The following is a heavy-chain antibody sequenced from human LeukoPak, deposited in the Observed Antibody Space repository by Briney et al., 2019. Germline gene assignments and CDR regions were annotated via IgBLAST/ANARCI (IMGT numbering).Heavy chain of an antibody. CDR1: GYTFTAYY. CDR2: VSPKTGET. J-gene: IGHJ5*01. CDR3: AREDIEAAPPVGRWFGS. V-gene: IGHV1-2*02. D-gene: IGHD1-14*01. Sequence: ASVRVSCKASGYTFTAYYIHWVRQAPGQGLEWMGWVSPKTGETNYGQKFQGRVTMTRDTSINTAYMELNTVTSGDTAVYYCAREDIEAAPPVGRWFGSWGQGTLVTVSS.